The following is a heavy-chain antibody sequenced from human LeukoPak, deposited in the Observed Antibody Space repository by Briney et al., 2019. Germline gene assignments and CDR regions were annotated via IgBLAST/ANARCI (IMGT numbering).Heavy chain of an antibody. CDR1: GYTFTSYG. Sequence: ASVKVSCKASGYTFTSYGISWVRQAPGQGLEWMGWISTYNGNTHYAQKLQGRVTMTTDTSTSTAYMELRSLRSDDTAVYYCARWEVGAPIGYWGQGTLVTVSS. J-gene: IGHJ4*02. D-gene: IGHD1-26*01. CDR3: ARWEVGAPIGY. CDR2: ISTYNGNT. V-gene: IGHV1-18*01.